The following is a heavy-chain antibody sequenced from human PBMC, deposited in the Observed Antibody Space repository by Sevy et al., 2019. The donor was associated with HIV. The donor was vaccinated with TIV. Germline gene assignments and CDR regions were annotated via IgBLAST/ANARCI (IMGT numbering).Heavy chain of an antibody. CDR3: GQQLESIFDY. Sequence: SETLSLTCTVSGGSISSSSYYWGWIRQPPGKGLEWIGSIYYSGSTYYNPSLKSRVTISVDTSKEQFSLKLSSVTAADTAVYYCGQQLESIFDYWGQGTLVTVSS. CDR2: IYYSGST. D-gene: IGHD6-13*01. CDR1: GGSISSSSYY. J-gene: IGHJ4*02. V-gene: IGHV4-39*01.